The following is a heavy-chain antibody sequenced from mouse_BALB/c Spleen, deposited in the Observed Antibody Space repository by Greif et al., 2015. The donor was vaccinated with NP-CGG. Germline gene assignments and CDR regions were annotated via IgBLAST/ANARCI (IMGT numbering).Heavy chain of an antibody. D-gene: IGHD3-3*01. CDR2: ILPGSGST. CDR3: ARGDPAPIRYFDV. J-gene: IGHJ1*01. CDR1: GYTFSSYW. V-gene: IGHV1-9*01. Sequence: VQGVESGAELMKPGASVKISCKATGYTFSSYWMEWVKQRPGHGLEWIGEILPGSGSTNYNEKFKGKATFTADTSSNTAYMQLSSLTSEDSAVYYCARGDPAPIRYFDVWGAGTTVTVSS.